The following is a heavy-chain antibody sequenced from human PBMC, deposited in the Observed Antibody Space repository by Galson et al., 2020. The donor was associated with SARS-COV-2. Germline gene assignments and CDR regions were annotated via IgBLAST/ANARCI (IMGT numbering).Heavy chain of an antibody. Sequence: GESLKISCAASGFTFSSYWMSWVRQAPGKGLEWVANIKQDGSEKYYVDSVKGRFTISRDNAKNSLYLQMNSLRAEDTAVYYCARDNGGNFYYYYGMDVWGQGTTVTGSS. V-gene: IGHV3-7*01. J-gene: IGHJ6*02. CDR2: IKQDGSEK. CDR1: GFTFSSYW. CDR3: ARDNGGNFYYYYGMDV. D-gene: IGHD2-21*02.